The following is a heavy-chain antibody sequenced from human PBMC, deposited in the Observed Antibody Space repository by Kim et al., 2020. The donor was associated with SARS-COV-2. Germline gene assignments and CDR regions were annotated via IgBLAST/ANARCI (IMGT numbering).Heavy chain of an antibody. V-gene: IGHV5-51*01. CDR3: ARGRGRQLLFPRATRPAFDI. D-gene: IGHD2-2*01. CDR2: IYPGDSDT. Sequence: GESLKISCKGSGYSFTSYWIGWVRQMPGKGLEWMGIIYPGDSDTRYSPSFQGQVTISADKSISTAYLQWSSLKASDTAMYYCARGRGRQLLFPRATRPAFDIWGQGTMVTVSS. CDR1: GYSFTSYW. J-gene: IGHJ3*02.